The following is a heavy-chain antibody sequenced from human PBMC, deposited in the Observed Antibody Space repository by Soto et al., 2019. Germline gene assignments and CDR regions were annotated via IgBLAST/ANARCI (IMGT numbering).Heavy chain of an antibody. V-gene: IGHV3-30*03. CDR3: AXSGSSLVPNYYYYGMDV. Sequence: PGGSLRLSCAASGFTFSSYGMHWVRQAPGKGLEWVAVISYDGSNKYYADSVKGRFTISRDNSKNTLYLQMNSLRAEDTAVYYCAXSGSSLVPNYYYYGMDVWGQGTTVTVSS. CDR2: ISYDGSNK. J-gene: IGHJ6*02. CDR1: GFTFSSYG. D-gene: IGHD1-26*01.